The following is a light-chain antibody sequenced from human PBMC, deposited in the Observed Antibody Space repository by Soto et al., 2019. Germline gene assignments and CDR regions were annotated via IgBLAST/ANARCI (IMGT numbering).Light chain of an antibody. J-gene: IGLJ3*02. V-gene: IGLV1-51*02. CDR3: GTWDNSLSGGV. CDR2: EDN. CDR1: SSNIEDNY. Sequence: QSVLTQPPSVSAAPGQKVTISGSCSSSNIEDNYVSWYQQLPGTAPKLLIYEDNRRPSGIPDRFSGSKSGTSATLGITGLQTGDEADYYCGTWDNSLSGGVFGVGTKLTVL.